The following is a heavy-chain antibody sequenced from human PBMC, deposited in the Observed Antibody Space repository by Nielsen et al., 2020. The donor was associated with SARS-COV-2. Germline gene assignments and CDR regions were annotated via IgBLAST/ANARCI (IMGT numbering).Heavy chain of an antibody. D-gene: IGHD5-24*01. J-gene: IGHJ3*02. CDR3: ARGQLGRWLQPHAFDI. CDR2: IYFSGKT. Sequence: GSLRLSCSVSGGSISNSRNYWGWIRQPPGKGLEWIGDIYFSGKTYYAPSLKSRVTISVVTSQNQVSLKLRSVSAADTAVYYCARGQLGRWLQPHAFDIWGQGTMVTVSS. CDR1: GGSISNSRNY. V-gene: IGHV4-39*01.